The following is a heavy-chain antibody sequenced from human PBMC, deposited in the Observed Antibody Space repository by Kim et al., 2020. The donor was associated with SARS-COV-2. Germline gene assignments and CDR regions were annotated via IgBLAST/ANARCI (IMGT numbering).Heavy chain of an antibody. CDR3: ARGAPLDWSLERYYFDY. D-gene: IGHD1-1*01. Sequence: LKSRVTRSVETSKNQFSLKLSSVTAADTAVYYCARGAPLDWSLERYYFDYWGQGTLVTVSS. J-gene: IGHJ4*02. V-gene: IGHV4-59*09.